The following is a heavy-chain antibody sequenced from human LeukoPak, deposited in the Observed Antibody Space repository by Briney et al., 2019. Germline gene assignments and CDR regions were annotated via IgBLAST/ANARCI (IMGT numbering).Heavy chain of an antibody. CDR3: ARDPHSSGWQNWFDP. D-gene: IGHD6-25*01. Sequence: SETLSLTCTVSGYSTNSAYYWGWIRQPPGKGLEWIGSIHHSGSTYYNPSLKSRFTISVDTSKNQFSLKLSSVTAADTAVYYCARDPHSSGWQNWFDPWGQGTLVTVSS. V-gene: IGHV4-38-2*02. CDR1: GYSTNSAYY. CDR2: IHHSGST. J-gene: IGHJ5*02.